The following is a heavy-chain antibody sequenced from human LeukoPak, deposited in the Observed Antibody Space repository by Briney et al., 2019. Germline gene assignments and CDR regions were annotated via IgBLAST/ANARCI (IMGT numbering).Heavy chain of an antibody. Sequence: ASVKVSCKASGYTFTSCAISWVRQAPGQGLEWMGWISAYNGNTNYAQKFQGRVTMTRDTSISTAYMELSRLRSDDTAVYYCARGGSQQYYYYYMDVWGKGTTVTVPS. D-gene: IGHD1-26*01. CDR1: GYTFTSCA. V-gene: IGHV1-18*01. CDR2: ISAYNGNT. CDR3: ARGGSQQYYYYYMDV. J-gene: IGHJ6*03.